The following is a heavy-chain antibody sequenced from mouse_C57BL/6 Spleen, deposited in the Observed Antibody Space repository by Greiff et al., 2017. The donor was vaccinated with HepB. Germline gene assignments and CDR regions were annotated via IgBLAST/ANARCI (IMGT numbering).Heavy chain of an antibody. CDR2: TDPANGNT. Sequence: EVQLQQSGAELVKPAASLKLSCTASGYNIKDIYIHWVKQRPEKGLERIRRTDPANGNTKYDPKLQGKATITADTSSNTAYLQLSSLTSEDTALYYCRISTINAWGQGTTLTVSS. V-gene: IGHV14-3*02. D-gene: IGHD5-2*01. CDR1: GYNIKDIY. J-gene: IGHJ2*01. CDR3: RISTINA.